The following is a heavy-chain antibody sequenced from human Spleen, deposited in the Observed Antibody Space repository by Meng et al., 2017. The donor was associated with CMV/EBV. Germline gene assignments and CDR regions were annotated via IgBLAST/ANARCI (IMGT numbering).Heavy chain of an antibody. J-gene: IGHJ6*02. V-gene: IGHV1-2*02. CDR1: GYTFTNYF. CDR2: INPNSGVT. CDR3: ARDGKQLVVPMTFRYYYYGMDV. D-gene: IGHD6-6*01. Sequence: ASVKVSCKASGYTFTNYFMHWVRQAPGQGLEWMGWINPNSGVTNYAQKFQGRVTVTRDTSISTAYMELSRLRSDDTAVYYCARDGKQLVVPMTFRYYYYGMDVWGQGTTVTVSS.